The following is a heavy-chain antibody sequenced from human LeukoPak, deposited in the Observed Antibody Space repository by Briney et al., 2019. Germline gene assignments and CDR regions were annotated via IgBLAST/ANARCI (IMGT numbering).Heavy chain of an antibody. Sequence: GASVKVSCKASGYTFTGYYMHWVRQAPGQGLEWMGWINPNSGGTNYAQKFQGRVTMTRDTSISTAYMELSRLRSDDTAVYYCARERRIAARPPHAFDIWGQGTMVTVSS. V-gene: IGHV1-2*02. CDR2: INPNSGGT. CDR1: GYTFTGYY. D-gene: IGHD6-6*01. CDR3: ARERRIAARPPHAFDI. J-gene: IGHJ3*02.